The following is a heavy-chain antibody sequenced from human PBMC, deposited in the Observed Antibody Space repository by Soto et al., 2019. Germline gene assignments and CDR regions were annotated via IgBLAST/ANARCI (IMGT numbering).Heavy chain of an antibody. CDR2: ISPSGVST. CDR3: AKESTVTSFLFDY. Sequence: GGSLRLSCAASGFTFSSYAMSWFPQDPGKGLEWVSSISPSGVSTYYADSVKGRFTLSRDNSRNTVYLQMNSLRAEDTAVYYCAKESTVTSFLFDYWGQGTQVTVSS. D-gene: IGHD4-17*01. J-gene: IGHJ4*02. V-gene: IGHV3-23*01. CDR1: GFTFSSYA.